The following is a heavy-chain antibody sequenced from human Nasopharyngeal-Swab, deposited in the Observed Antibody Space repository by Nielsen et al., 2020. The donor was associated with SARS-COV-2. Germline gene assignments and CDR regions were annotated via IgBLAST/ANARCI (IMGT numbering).Heavy chain of an antibody. V-gene: IGHV3-21*01. Sequence: VGQAPGKGLEWVSSISSSSSYIYYADSVKGRFTISRDNAKNSLYLQMNSLRAEDTAVYYCARDNDAFDIWGQGTMVTVSS. J-gene: IGHJ3*02. CDR3: ARDNDAFDI. CDR2: ISSSSSYI.